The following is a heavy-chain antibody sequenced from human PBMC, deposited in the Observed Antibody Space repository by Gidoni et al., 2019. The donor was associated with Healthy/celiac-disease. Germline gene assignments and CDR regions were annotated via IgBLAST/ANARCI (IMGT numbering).Heavy chain of an antibody. CDR2: ISYDGSNK. CDR1: GFTFSSYA. V-gene: IGHV3-30*04. CDR3: ARDLGYSYGPFDY. D-gene: IGHD5-18*01. J-gene: IGHJ4*02. Sequence: QVQLVESGGGVVQPGRSLRLSCAASGFTFSSYAMHWVRQAPGKGLEWVAVISYDGSNKYYADSVKGRFTISRDNSKNTLYLQMNSLRAEDTAVYYCARDLGYSYGPFDYWGQGTLVTVSS.